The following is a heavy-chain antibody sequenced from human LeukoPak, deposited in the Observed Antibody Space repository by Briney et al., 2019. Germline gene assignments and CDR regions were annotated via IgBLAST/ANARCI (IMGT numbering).Heavy chain of an antibody. V-gene: IGHV3-74*01. D-gene: IGHD2/OR15-2a*01. CDR1: GSTFGNYW. CDR3: ASTNRLDY. CDR2: INSDGSST. J-gene: IGHJ4*02. Sequence: GGSLRLSCEASGSTFGNYWMHWVRQAPGKGPVWVSRINSDGSSTTYADSVKGRFTISRDNAKNTLYLQMNSLRVEDTAVYYCASTNRLDYWGQGTLVTVSS.